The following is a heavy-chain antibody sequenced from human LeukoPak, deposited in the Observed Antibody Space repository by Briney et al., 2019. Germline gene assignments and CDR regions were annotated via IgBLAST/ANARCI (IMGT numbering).Heavy chain of an antibody. D-gene: IGHD1-26*01. CDR1: GGTFSSYA. CDR2: IIPILGIA. J-gene: IGHJ3*02. CDR3: ARDLHGGATRHDAFDI. Sequence: AASVKVSCKASGGTFSSYAISWVRQAPGQGLEWMGRIIPILGIANYVQKFQGRVTITADKSTSTAYMELSSLRSDDTAVYYCARDLHGGATRHDAFDIWGQGTMVTVSS. V-gene: IGHV1-69*04.